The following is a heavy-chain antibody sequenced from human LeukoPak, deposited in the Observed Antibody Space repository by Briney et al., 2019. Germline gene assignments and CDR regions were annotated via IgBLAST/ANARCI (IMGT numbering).Heavy chain of an antibody. J-gene: IGHJ4*02. D-gene: IGHD6-6*01. CDR1: GYTFTTYG. Sequence: ASVKVSCKASGYTFTTYGITWVRQAPGQGLEWMGWISVYNGNTDYAQKFQGRVTMTTDTSTSTAYMELRSLRSDDTAVYYCARDHSSSGSFDYWGQGTLVTVSS. CDR3: ARDHSSSGSFDY. CDR2: ISVYNGNT. V-gene: IGHV1-18*01.